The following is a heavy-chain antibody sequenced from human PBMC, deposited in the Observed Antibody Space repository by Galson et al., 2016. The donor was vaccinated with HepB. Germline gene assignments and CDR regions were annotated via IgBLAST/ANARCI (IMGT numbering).Heavy chain of an antibody. Sequence: SLRLSCAASGFIFSEFYMAWIRQAPGKGLEWVSQISSTGTTTHSADSVKGRFTISRDNTKNSLYLQMNSLRAEDTAVYYCARDHRRWNYDPDAFDMWGQGTMATVSS. D-gene: IGHD1-7*01. J-gene: IGHJ3*02. CDR3: ARDHRRWNYDPDAFDM. V-gene: IGHV3-11*01. CDR2: ISSTGTTT. CDR1: GFIFSEFY.